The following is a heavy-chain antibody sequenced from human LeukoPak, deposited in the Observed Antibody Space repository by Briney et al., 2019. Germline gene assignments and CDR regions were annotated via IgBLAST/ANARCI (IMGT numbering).Heavy chain of an antibody. Sequence: SETLSLTCAVYGGSFSGYYWSWIRQPPGKGLEWIGGINHSGSTNYNPSLKSRVTISVDTSKNQFSLKLSSVTAADTAVYYCARGGRRGYSYGYDYWGQGTLVTVSS. J-gene: IGHJ4*02. CDR1: GGSFSGYY. CDR3: ARGGRRGYSYGYDY. CDR2: INHSGST. D-gene: IGHD5-18*01. V-gene: IGHV4-34*01.